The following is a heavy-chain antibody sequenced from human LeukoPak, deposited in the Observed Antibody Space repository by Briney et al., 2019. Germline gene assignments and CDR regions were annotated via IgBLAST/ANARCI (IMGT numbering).Heavy chain of an antibody. J-gene: IGHJ4*02. CDR2: IYHSGST. D-gene: IGHD4-17*01. V-gene: IGHV4-30-2*01. CDR3: AREGGDGGIFDY. CDR1: GGSFSGYS. Sequence: PSETLSLTCAVYGGSFSGYSWSWIRQPPGKGLEWIGYIYHSGSTYYNPSLKSRVTISVDRSKNQFSLKLSSVTAADTAVYYCAREGGDGGIFDYWGQGTLVTVSS.